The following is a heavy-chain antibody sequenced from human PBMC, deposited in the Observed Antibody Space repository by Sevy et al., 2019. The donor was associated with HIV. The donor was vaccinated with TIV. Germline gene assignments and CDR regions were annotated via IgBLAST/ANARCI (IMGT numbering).Heavy chain of an antibody. CDR2: LFYSGST. CDR3: ARDKAYSSSWYGEGNWFDP. CDR1: GGSVSTDSYY. Sequence: SETLSLTCTVSGGSVSTDSYYWSWIRQPPGKGLEWIGYLFYSGSTNYNPSLKSRVTISVEMSKNQFSLKMSSVTAADTAVFYCARDKAYSSSWYGEGNWFDPWGQGTLVTVSS. V-gene: IGHV4-61*01. D-gene: IGHD6-13*01. J-gene: IGHJ5*02.